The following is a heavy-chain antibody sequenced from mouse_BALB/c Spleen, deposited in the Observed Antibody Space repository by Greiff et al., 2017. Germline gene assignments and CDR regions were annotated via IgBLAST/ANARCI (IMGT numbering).Heavy chain of an antibody. V-gene: IGHV3-2*02. CDR1: GYSITSDYA. Sequence: DVKLVESGPGLVKPSQSLSLTCTVTGYSITSDYAWNWIRQFPGNKLEWMGYISYSGSTSYNPSLKSRISITRDTSKNQFFLQLNSVTTEDTATYYCARGSSMITKRGFAYWGQGALVTVSA. CDR2: ISYSGST. D-gene: IGHD2-4*01. J-gene: IGHJ3*01. CDR3: ARGSSMITKRGFAY.